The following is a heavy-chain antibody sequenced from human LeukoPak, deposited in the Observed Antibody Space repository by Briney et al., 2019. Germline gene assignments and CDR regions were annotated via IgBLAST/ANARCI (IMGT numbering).Heavy chain of an antibody. D-gene: IGHD3-10*01. CDR1: GFTFSDYY. CDR2: ISSSGSTI. J-gene: IGHJ4*02. V-gene: IGHV3-11*01. Sequence: GGSLRLSCAASGFTFSDYYMSWIRQAPGKGLEWVSYISSSGSTIYYADSVKGRFTISRDNAKNSLYLQMNSLRAEDTAVYYCAREVYYGSGSWDPFDYWGQGTLVTVSS. CDR3: AREVYYGSGSWDPFDY.